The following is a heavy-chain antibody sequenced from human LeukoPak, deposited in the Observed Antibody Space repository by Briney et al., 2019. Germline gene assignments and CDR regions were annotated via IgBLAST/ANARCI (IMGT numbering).Heavy chain of an antibody. CDR2: IRYDGSNK. V-gene: IGHV3-30*02. J-gene: IGHJ4*02. CDR3: AKDLGSSWTFDY. D-gene: IGHD6-13*01. Sequence: QAGGSLRLPCAASGFTFSSYGMHWVRQAPGKGLEWVAFIRYDGSNKYYADSVKGRFTISRDNSKNTLYLQMNSLRAEDTAVYYCAKDLGSSWTFDYWGQGTLVTVSS. CDR1: GFTFSSYG.